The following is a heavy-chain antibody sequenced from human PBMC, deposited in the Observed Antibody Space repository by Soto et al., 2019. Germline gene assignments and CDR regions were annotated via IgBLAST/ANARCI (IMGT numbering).Heavy chain of an antibody. CDR3: ARQLATAFDY. Sequence: ASVKVSCKASGYTFTNYNINWVRQAPGQGLEWMGWISAYNGNTYYAQKFHGRVTMTTDTSTSTAYMELGSLRSDDTALYYCARQLATAFDYWGQGTLVTVSS. D-gene: IGHD6-13*01. CDR1: GYTFTNYN. CDR2: ISAYNGNT. J-gene: IGHJ4*02. V-gene: IGHV1-18*01.